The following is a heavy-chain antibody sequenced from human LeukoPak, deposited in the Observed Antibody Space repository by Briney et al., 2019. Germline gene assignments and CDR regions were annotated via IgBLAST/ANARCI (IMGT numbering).Heavy chain of an antibody. V-gene: IGHV4-30-4*01. CDR3: ARETNFGSGSLDY. CDR2: IYDNGNT. Sequence: SETLSLTCTVSGGSISSSSYYWAWIRQPPGKGLEWIGYIYDNGNTYYNPSLESRLTISVDTSKNQFSLELNSVTAADTAVYYCARETNFGSGSLDYWGQGTLVTVSS. J-gene: IGHJ4*02. D-gene: IGHD3-10*01. CDR1: GGSISSSSYY.